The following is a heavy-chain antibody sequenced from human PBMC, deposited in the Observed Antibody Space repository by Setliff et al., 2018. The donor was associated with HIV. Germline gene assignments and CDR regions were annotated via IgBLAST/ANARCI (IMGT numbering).Heavy chain of an antibody. CDR3: ARGPPGSSIGWYVGY. CDR2: IYYSGNT. CDR1: GGSISSGGSY. Sequence: SETLSLTCTVSGGSISSGGSYWSWIRQRPGKGLEWIGYIYYSGNTYYNPSLKSRVVISVDRSRNQFSLKVSSVTAADTAVYYCARGPPGSSIGWYVGYWGQGTLVTVSS. V-gene: IGHV4-31*03. J-gene: IGHJ4*02. D-gene: IGHD6-19*01.